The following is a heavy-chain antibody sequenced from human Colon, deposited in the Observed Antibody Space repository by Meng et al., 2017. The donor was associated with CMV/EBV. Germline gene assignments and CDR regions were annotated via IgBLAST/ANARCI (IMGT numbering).Heavy chain of an antibody. J-gene: IGHJ4*02. D-gene: IGHD4-11*01. Sequence: GESLKISCAASGFTFSSYWMHWVRQTPGKGLVWVSRIDSDGITTRYADSVKGRFTFSRDNAKNTLYLQMNSLRAEDTAVYFCARPSAPQYSDYVLLWGQGTLVTVSS. V-gene: IGHV3-74*01. CDR3: ARPSAPQYSDYVLL. CDR1: GFTFSSYW. CDR2: IDSDGITT.